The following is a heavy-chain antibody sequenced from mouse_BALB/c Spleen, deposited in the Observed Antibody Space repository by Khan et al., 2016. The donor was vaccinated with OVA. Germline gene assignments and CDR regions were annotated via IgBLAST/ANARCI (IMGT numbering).Heavy chain of an antibody. J-gene: IGHJ3*01. Sequence: QVQLKESGAELVKPGASVKLSCKASGYTFTTYWMNWVKQRPGQGLEWIGEINPSNGRTNYNERFKSKATLTVDKSSSTAYMQLSSLTSEDSAVYYCTSLYDSWFAYWGQGTLVTVST. CDR2: INPSNGRT. CDR1: GYTFTTYW. D-gene: IGHD1-1*01. V-gene: IGHV1S81*02. CDR3: TSLYDSWFAY.